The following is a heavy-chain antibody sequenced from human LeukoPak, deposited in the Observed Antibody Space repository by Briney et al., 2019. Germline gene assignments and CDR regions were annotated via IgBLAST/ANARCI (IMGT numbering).Heavy chain of an antibody. Sequence: GGSLRLPCAASGFTFSSYDMHWVRQGPGKGLEWVSGIDTAGGTYYAGSVKGRFTISRENAKNSFYLQMNSLRAGDTAVYFCTRRMRGLGSYSDAFDIWGQGTMVTVSS. CDR1: GFTFSSYD. D-gene: IGHD3-10*01. CDR3: TRRMRGLGSYSDAFDI. V-gene: IGHV3-13*04. CDR2: IDTAGGT. J-gene: IGHJ3*02.